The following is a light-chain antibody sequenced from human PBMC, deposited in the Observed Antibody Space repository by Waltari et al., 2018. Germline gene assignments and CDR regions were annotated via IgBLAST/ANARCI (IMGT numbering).Light chain of an antibody. CDR2: DNS. Sequence: SYVLTQPPSVSVAPGKTARITRAGNDIGTKSVHWYQQGPGQAPVLAVHDNSDRPSGIPDRFSGSNSGDTATLTISRVEAGDEADYYCQVWDTRSDHLIFGGGTKLTVL. CDR3: QVWDTRSDHLI. V-gene: IGLV3-21*03. J-gene: IGLJ2*01. CDR1: DIGTKS.